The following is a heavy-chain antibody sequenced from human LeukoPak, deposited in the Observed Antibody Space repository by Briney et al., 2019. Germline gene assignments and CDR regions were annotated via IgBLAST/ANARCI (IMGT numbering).Heavy chain of an antibody. V-gene: IGHV3-74*01. D-gene: IGHD6-6*01. J-gene: IGHJ4*02. Sequence: GGSLRLSRAASGFTFSDAWMHWVRHAPGKGLVWVSRIDTDGSTTTYADSVKGRFTISRDNAKNTMYLQMNSLRAEDTAVYYCARVGAGRPFDYWGQGTLVTVSS. CDR2: IDTDGSTT. CDR1: GFTFSDAW. CDR3: ARVGAGRPFDY.